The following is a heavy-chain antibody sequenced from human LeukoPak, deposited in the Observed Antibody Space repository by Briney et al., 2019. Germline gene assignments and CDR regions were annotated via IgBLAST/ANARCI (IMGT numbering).Heavy chain of an antibody. CDR1: GYSISSGYY. Sequence: SETLSLTCTVSGYSISSGYYWGWIRQPPGKGLEWIGSIYHSGSTYYNPSLKSRVTISVDTSKNQFSLKLSSATAADTAVYYCASPQPIEYCSSTSCYLLVRDYWGQGTLVTVSS. D-gene: IGHD2-2*01. CDR2: IYHSGST. V-gene: IGHV4-38-2*02. J-gene: IGHJ4*02. CDR3: ASPQPIEYCSSTSCYLLVRDY.